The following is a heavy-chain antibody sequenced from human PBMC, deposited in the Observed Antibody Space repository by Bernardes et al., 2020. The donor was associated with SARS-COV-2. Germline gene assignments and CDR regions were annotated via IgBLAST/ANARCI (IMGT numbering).Heavy chain of an antibody. CDR1: GFSFSNYA. D-gene: IGHD3-22*01. CDR2: ISPGGGGT. Sequence: GSLRLSCIASGFSFSNYAMTWVRQTPGKGLEWVSTISPGGGGTYYADSVKGRFTISRDNSKNTLYLQMNSLRAEDTAVYYCAKPTYYYDSSGCESWGQGMLVTVSS. J-gene: IGHJ5*02. V-gene: IGHV3-23*01. CDR3: AKPTYYYDSSGCES.